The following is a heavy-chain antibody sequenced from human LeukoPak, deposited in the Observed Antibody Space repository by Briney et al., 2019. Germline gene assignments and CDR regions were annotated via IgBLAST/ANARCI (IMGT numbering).Heavy chain of an antibody. D-gene: IGHD4-17*01. J-gene: IGHJ4*02. V-gene: IGHV3-49*04. Sequence: GGSLRLSCAASGFTFSSFAVTWVRQAPGKGLEWVGFIRSKAYGGTTEYAASVKGRFTISRDDSKSIAYLQMNSLKTEDTAVYYCTRSDRYGDYPDYWGQGTLVTVSS. CDR1: GFTFSSFA. CDR3: TRSDRYGDYPDY. CDR2: IRSKAYGGTT.